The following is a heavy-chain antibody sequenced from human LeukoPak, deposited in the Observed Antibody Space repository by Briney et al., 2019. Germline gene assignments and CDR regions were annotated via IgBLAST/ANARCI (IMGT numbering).Heavy chain of an antibody. Sequence: GGSLRLSCAASGFTFSSYGVHWVRQAPGKGLEWVAVISFDGTIKYYGDSVNGRFTISRDNAKNTLYLQMNSLRGEDTAVYYCARDMLFGESVYNWFDPWGQGTLVTVSS. CDR3: ARDMLFGESVYNWFDP. V-gene: IGHV3-30*03. J-gene: IGHJ5*02. CDR2: ISFDGTIK. CDR1: GFTFSSYG. D-gene: IGHD3/OR15-3a*01.